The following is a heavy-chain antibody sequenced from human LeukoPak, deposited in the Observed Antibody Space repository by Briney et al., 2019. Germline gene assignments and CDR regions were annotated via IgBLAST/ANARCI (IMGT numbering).Heavy chain of an antibody. CDR3: SRINYYAGSDYYKYCFDT. Sequence: GGSLRLSCAASGFTISTYAMSWARQTPGKGLEWVSAITGSGSGTYYADSVKGRFTISRDNPKNTLSLQMSSLRVEDTAVYFCSRINYYAGSDYYKYCFDTWGQGTLVTVSP. CDR1: GFTISTYA. J-gene: IGHJ4*02. D-gene: IGHD3-22*01. CDR2: ITGSGSGT. V-gene: IGHV3-23*01.